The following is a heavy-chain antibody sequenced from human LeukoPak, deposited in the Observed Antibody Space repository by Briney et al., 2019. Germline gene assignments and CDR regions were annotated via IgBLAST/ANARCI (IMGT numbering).Heavy chain of an antibody. CDR3: ARKYSSGWYPY. CDR2: IYYSGST. Sequence: PSETLSLTCTVSGGSISSSSYYRGWIRQPPGKGLEWIGSIYYSGSTYYNPSLKSRVTISVDTSKNQFSLKLSSVTAADTAVYYCARKYSSGWYPYWGQGTLVTVSS. J-gene: IGHJ4*02. V-gene: IGHV4-39*01. D-gene: IGHD6-19*01. CDR1: GGSISSSSYY.